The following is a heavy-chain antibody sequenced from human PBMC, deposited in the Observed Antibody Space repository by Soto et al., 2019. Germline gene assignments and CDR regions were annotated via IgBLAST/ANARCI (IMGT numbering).Heavy chain of an antibody. CDR1: GFTFSSYA. Sequence: EVQLLESGGGLVQPGSSLRLSCAASGFTFSSYAMSWVRQAPGKGLEWVSAVSGSGGRTFYADSVKGRFTISRDNSKNTLALQINSLRAEDTAVYYCAKIFAAFWAGYNYYYYAMDVWGQGTTVIVSS. CDR3: AKIFAAFWAGYNYYYYAMDV. J-gene: IGHJ6*02. CDR2: VSGSGGRT. V-gene: IGHV3-23*01. D-gene: IGHD3-3*01.